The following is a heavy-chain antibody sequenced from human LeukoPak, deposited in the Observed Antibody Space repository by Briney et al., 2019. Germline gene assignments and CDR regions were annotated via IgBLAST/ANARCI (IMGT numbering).Heavy chain of an antibody. V-gene: IGHV5-10-1*01. Sequence: THGESPKISCKGSGYSFTSYWISWVRQMPGKGLEWMGRIDPSDSYTNYSPSFQGHVTISADKSISTAYLQWSSLKASDTAMYYCARRGKNYYGSGTYYWGQGTLVTVSS. D-gene: IGHD3-10*01. CDR2: IDPSDSYT. J-gene: IGHJ4*02. CDR1: GYSFTSYW. CDR3: ARRGKNYYGSGTYY.